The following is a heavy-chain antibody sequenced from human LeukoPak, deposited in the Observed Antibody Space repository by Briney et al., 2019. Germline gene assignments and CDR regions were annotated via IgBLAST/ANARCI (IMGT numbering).Heavy chain of an antibody. Sequence: SETLSLTCAVYGGSFRGDYWTWIRQPPGKGVEWIGEINPSGSTNYNPSLKSRVTISVDSSKNQFSLKLRSVTAADTAVFYCARGHGRDGYNGILHYWGQGALVTVSS. CDR3: ARGHGRDGYNGILHY. J-gene: IGHJ4*02. CDR2: INPSGST. CDR1: GGSFRGDY. V-gene: IGHV4-34*01. D-gene: IGHD5-24*01.